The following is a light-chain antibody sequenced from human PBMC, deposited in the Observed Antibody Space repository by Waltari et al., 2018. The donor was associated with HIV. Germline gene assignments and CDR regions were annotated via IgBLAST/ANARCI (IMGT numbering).Light chain of an antibody. CDR2: DDN. Sequence: QSVLTQPPSVSAAPGQKVTISCSGRNSNIGNNDVTWYQQLPGTAPKLLIYDDNKRPSGIPDRFSGSKSGTSATLGITGLQTGDEADYYCGTWDSSLSAWVFGGGTKVTVL. J-gene: IGLJ3*02. CDR1: NSNIGNND. CDR3: GTWDSSLSAWV. V-gene: IGLV1-51*01.